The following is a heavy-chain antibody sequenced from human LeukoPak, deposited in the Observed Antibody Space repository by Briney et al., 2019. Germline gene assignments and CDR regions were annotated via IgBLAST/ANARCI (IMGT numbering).Heavy chain of an antibody. Sequence: SETLSLTCDVSGGSISNTNWWRWVRQPPGQGLEWIGEVSLAGQTNYNPSLNGRVTMSLDESSNQLSLKLTSVTAADTAIYYCSRETGAFCPFGYSGQGTLVIVPS. V-gene: IGHV4-4*02. CDR1: GGSISNTNW. CDR2: VSLAGQT. D-gene: IGHD7-27*01. J-gene: IGHJ4*02. CDR3: SRETGAFCPFGY.